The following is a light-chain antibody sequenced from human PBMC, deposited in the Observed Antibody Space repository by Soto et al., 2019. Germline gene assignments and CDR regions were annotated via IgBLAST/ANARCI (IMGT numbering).Light chain of an antibody. V-gene: IGKV3-15*01. Sequence: EIVMTQSPATLSVSPGERATLSCRASQSVRSKLAWYQQKPGQAPRLLIYGAVTRATGIPARFSGSGSETEYTLTIRSLQSEDLAVYYCQQYEKWPPITFGQGTRLEIK. CDR1: QSVRSK. CDR3: QQYEKWPPIT. J-gene: IGKJ5*01. CDR2: GAV.